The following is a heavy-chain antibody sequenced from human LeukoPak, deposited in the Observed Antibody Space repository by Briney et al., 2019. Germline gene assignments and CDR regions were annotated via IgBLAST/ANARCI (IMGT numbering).Heavy chain of an antibody. CDR1: GYTFTSYG. CDR3: ATFIRGYSGYDLRDY. Sequence: GASVKVSCKASGYTFTSYGISWVRQAPGQGLEWMGWISAYNGNTNYAQKLQGRVTMTTDTSTSTAYMELRSLRSDDTAVYYRATFIRGYSGYDLRDYWGQGTLVTVSS. D-gene: IGHD5-12*01. V-gene: IGHV1-18*01. CDR2: ISAYNGNT. J-gene: IGHJ4*02.